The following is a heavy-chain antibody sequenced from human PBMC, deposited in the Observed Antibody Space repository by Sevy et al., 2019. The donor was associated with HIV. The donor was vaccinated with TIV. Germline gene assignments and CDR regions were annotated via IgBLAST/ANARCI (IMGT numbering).Heavy chain of an antibody. V-gene: IGHV3-7*01. Sequence: GGSLRLSCEVSGFNFRSYWMSWVRQAPGKGLEWVANIKHDGSEQYYLDSVKGRFTVSRDNGKNSLYPQMTSLRVDDAAVYYCARERQEEDKSGAKFDYWGRGTLVTVSS. J-gene: IGHJ4*02. D-gene: IGHD3-10*01. CDR3: ARERQEEDKSGAKFDY. CDR2: IKHDGSEQ. CDR1: GFNFRSYW.